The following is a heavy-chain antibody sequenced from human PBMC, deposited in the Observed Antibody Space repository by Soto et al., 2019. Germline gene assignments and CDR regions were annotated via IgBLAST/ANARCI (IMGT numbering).Heavy chain of an antibody. D-gene: IGHD3-10*01. CDR3: VRGFYYYGSGTTYYFDR. V-gene: IGHV4-59*01. CDR1: GGSIKSYY. CDR2: IYYNGST. Sequence: SETLSLTCTGSGGSIKSYYWSWIRQPPGKGLEWIGYIYYNGSTNYNPSLKSRVTISVDTSKNQFSLNLSSVTAADTAVYYCVRGFYYYGSGTTYYFDRWGQGTLVTVSS. J-gene: IGHJ4*02.